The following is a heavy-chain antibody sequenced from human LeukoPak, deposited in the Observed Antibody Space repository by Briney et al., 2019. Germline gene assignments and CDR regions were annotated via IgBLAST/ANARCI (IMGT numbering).Heavy chain of an antibody. CDR1: GYTLTELS. J-gene: IGHJ3*02. V-gene: IGHV1-24*01. CDR3: ARDSPIVGYFDSVAFDI. CDR2: FDPEDGET. D-gene: IGHD3-9*01. Sequence: ASVKVSFKVSGYTLTELSMHWVRQAPGKGLEWMGGFDPEDGETIYAQKFQGRVTMTEDTSTDTAYMELSSLRSDDTAVYYCARDSPIVGYFDSVAFDIWGQGTMVTVSS.